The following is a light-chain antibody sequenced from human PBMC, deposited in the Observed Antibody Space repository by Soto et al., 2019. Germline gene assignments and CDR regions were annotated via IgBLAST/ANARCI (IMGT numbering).Light chain of an antibody. CDR3: QQCGGSPLFS. Sequence: EIVLTPSPDTLSLSPGERATLSCTASQTGTSSCLAWYQRKPGQAPRLLIHTTSTRATDITDRFSGSGSGTDFTLTISRLQPEDFAVYYCQQCGGSPLFSFGPGKRVDV. V-gene: IGKV3-20*01. CDR1: QTGTSSC. J-gene: IGKJ3*01. CDR2: TTS.